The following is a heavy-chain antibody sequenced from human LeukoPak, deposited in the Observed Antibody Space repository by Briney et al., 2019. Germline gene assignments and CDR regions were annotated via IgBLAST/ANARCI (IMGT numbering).Heavy chain of an antibody. Sequence: PGGSLRLSCAASGFTFSSYWMHWVRQAPGKGLVWVSRISSDGSSATYADSVKGRFTISRDNAKNSLYLQMKSLRDEDTAVYYCARSGLVGATTGYFDYWGQGTLVTVSS. CDR2: ISSDGSSA. CDR1: GFTFSSYW. J-gene: IGHJ4*02. CDR3: ARSGLVGATTGYFDY. D-gene: IGHD1-26*01. V-gene: IGHV3-74*01.